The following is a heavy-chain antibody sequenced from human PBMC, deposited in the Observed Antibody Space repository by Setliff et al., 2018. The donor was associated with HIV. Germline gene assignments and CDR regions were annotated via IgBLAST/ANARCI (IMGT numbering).Heavy chain of an antibody. CDR2: NIPVFGTA. J-gene: IGHJ6*03. D-gene: IGHD6-25*01. CDR1: GGTFSDSA. V-gene: IGHV1-69*06. Sequence: SVKVSCKASGGTFSDSAMNWVRQAPGQGMEWMGRNIPVFGTANYAPKFPDRVTITADKSTSTAYLELSSLRSDDTAVYYCAKEAANTYYYRYMDVWRTG. CDR3: AKEAANTYYYRYMDV.